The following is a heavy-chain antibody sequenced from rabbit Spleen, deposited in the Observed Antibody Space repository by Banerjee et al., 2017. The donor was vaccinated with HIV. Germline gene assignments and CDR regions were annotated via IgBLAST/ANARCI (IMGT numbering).Heavy chain of an antibody. CDR1: GFSFGTNDY. CDR3: ARDLASVVGWNFGL. J-gene: IGHJ4*01. Sequence: QSLEESGGDLVKPGASLTLTCTASGFSFGTNDYMCWVRQAPGKGLEWIGCIYSGRNGYTYYATWATGRFTISRTPSTTVTLQMTSLTAADTATYFCARDLASVVGWNFGLWGQGTLVTVS. CDR2: IYSGRNGYT. V-gene: IGHV1S40*01. D-gene: IGHD3-1*01.